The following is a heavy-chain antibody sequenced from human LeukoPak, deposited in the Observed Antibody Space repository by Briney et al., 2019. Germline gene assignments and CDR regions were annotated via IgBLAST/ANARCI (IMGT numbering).Heavy chain of an antibody. CDR2: INPSGGST. D-gene: IGHD3-9*01. CDR3: ARMGLDILTGYYHDY. Sequence: ASVKVSCKASGYTFTSYYMHWVRQAPGQGLEWMGIINPSGGSTSYARKFQGRVTMTRDTSTSTVYMELSSLRSEDTAVYYCARMGLDILTGYYHDYWGQGTLVTVSS. J-gene: IGHJ4*02. CDR1: GYTFTSYY. V-gene: IGHV1-46*01.